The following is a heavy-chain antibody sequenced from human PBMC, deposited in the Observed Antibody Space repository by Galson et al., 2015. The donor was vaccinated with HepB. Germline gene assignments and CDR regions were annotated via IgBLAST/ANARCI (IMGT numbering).Heavy chain of an antibody. Sequence: SVKVSCKASGYDFNKYGLSWVRQAPGQGLEWMGWVSGYDGSAYYAPKFQGRVTMTTQKSTGTAFMEMRGQRSDDTAVYYCARDSRLELHLNNYYSYGMDVWGQGTAVIVS. V-gene: IGHV1-18*01. CDR3: ARDSRLELHLNNYYSYGMDV. CDR1: GYDFNKYG. CDR2: VSGYDGSA. J-gene: IGHJ6*02. D-gene: IGHD1-7*01.